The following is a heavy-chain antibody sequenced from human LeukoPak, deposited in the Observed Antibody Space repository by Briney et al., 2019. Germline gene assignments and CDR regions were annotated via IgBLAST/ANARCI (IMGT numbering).Heavy chain of an antibody. CDR2: IYYSGST. CDR1: GGSISSGGYY. Sequence: PSETLSLTCTVSGGSISSGGYYWSWIRQHPGKGLEWIGYIYYSGSTYYNPSLKSRVTISVDTSKNQFSLKLSSVTAADTAVYYCARYRISSGYPFDYWGQGTLVTVSS. J-gene: IGHJ4*02. D-gene: IGHD3-22*01. V-gene: IGHV4-31*03. CDR3: ARYRISSGYPFDY.